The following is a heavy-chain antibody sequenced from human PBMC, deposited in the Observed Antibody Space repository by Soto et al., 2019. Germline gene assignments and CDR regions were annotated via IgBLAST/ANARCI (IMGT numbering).Heavy chain of an antibody. D-gene: IGHD3-16*01. V-gene: IGHV3-23*01. J-gene: IGHJ4*02. CDR1: GFMFGSYA. CDR3: TKDLWPYLPAGGEFDS. Sequence: GGSLRLSCAASGFMFGSYAMSWVRQAPGKGLEWVSGISGSGTDTYYADAVKGRVTISRDNAKNTLYLQMNSLRAEDTAVFYCTKDLWPYLPAGGEFDSWGQGTLVTVSS. CDR2: ISGSGTDT.